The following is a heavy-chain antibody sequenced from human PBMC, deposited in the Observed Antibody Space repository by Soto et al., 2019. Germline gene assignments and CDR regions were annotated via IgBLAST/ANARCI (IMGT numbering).Heavy chain of an antibody. CDR1: GFPLSNYW. Sequence: EVQLVESGGGLVQPGGSLRLSCAASGFPLSNYWMHWVRQAPGEGLVWVSRIGSDGGGTTYADSVKGRFTISRDNAKNTLYLQMNSLRAEDTAVDYCTRVVDGSAGEFDYWGQGTLVTVSS. CDR2: IGSDGGGT. V-gene: IGHV3-74*01. D-gene: IGHD3-10*01. J-gene: IGHJ4*02. CDR3: TRVVDGSAGEFDY.